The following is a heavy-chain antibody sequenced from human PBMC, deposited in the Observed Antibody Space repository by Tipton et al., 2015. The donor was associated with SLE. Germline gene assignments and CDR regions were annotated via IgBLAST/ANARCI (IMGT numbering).Heavy chain of an antibody. CDR2: VHFSGST. D-gene: IGHD6-13*01. CDR1: GGSISGHY. V-gene: IGHV4-59*11. J-gene: IGHJ2*01. Sequence: TLSLTCTVSGGSISGHYWSWIRQSSGRGLEWLGFVHFSGSTNYNPSLKSRVAMSVDTSKNQFSLNLSSVTAADTAVYYCAKDGPSYSNSHYWYFDLWGRGTLVTVSS. CDR3: AKDGPSYSNSHYWYFDL.